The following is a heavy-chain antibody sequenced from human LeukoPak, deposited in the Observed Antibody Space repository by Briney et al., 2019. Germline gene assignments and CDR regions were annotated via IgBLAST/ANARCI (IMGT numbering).Heavy chain of an antibody. CDR2: VFYTGST. Sequence: SETLSLTCIVSGGSISTYYWTWIRQPPGKGLEWIGNVFYTGSTNYNPSLQSRVTVSVDTSKNQFSLQLTSVAAADTAVYYCVRLDPQFDSFDVWGQETLVTVSS. J-gene: IGHJ3*01. CDR3: VRLDPQFDSFDV. D-gene: IGHD6-19*01. CDR1: GGSISTYY. V-gene: IGHV4-59*01.